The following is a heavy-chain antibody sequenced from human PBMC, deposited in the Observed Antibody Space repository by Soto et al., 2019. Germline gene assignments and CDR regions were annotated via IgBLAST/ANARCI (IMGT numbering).Heavy chain of an antibody. J-gene: IGHJ5*02. CDR1: GDSVTSDDSY. CDR2: ISHTGET. Sequence: QLRLQESGPGLVKPSGTLSLTCTVSGDSVTSDDSYWGWIRRPPGQGLEWIGTISHTGETFYNPPLNRRLIMSLDASMNQCSPKLASMTPADADVFFCERQMRGPRPHFGWSSPVTSWGQGILVTVSS. CDR3: ERQMRGPRPHFGWSSPVTS. D-gene: IGHD3-9*01. V-gene: IGHV4-39*01.